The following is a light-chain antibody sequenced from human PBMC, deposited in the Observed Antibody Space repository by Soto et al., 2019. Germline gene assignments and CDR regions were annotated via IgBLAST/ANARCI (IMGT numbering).Light chain of an antibody. V-gene: IGKV3-20*01. CDR1: QSVSNNY. J-gene: IGKJ1*01. CDR3: HQYGISPPT. CDR2: DAS. Sequence: EIVLTQSPGTLSLSPEERATLSCRASQSVSNNYLAWYQQKPGQAPRLLIYDASSRATGIPDRFSGGGSGTDFTLTISRLEPEDFAVFYCHQYGISPPTFGPGTKVDIK.